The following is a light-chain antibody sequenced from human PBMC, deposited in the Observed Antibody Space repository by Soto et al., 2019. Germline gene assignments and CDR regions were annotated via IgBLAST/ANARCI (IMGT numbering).Light chain of an antibody. CDR3: QEHGSSPRT. Sequence: DIVMTQSPGTLSLSPGERATLSCRASQSLSSNYLAWYQQRPGQAPRLLIYGASTRATGIPDRFSGSGSGIDFTLTISRLEPEDFAVYYCQEHGSSPRTFGQGTKVDIK. CDR1: QSLSSNY. J-gene: IGKJ1*01. V-gene: IGKV3-20*01. CDR2: GAS.